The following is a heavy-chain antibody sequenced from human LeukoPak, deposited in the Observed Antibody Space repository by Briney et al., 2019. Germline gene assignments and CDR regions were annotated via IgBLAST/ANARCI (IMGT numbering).Heavy chain of an antibody. V-gene: IGHV1-8*03. CDR3: ARTVRGGSYYVDWFDP. CDR2: MNPNSGNT. CDR1: GYTFTSYD. Sequence: ASVKVSCKASGYTFTSYDINWVRQATGQGLEWMGWMNPNSGNTGYAQKFQGRVTITRNTSISTAYMELSSLRSEDTAVYYCARTVRGGSYYVDWFDPWGQGTLVTVSS. D-gene: IGHD1-26*01. J-gene: IGHJ5*02.